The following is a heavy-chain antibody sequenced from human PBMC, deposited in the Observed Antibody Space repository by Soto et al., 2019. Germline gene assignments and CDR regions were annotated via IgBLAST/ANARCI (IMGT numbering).Heavy chain of an antibody. CDR1: GGSFSGYY. D-gene: IGHD3-3*01. J-gene: IGHJ4*02. CDR2: INHSGST. CDR3: ARVGATIFGVAN. V-gene: IGHV4-34*01. Sequence: SETLSLTCAVYGGSFSGYYWSWIRQPPEKGLEWIGEINHSGSTNYNPSLKSRVTISVDTSKNQFSLKLSSVTAADTAVYYCARVGATIFGVANWGQGTLVTVSS.